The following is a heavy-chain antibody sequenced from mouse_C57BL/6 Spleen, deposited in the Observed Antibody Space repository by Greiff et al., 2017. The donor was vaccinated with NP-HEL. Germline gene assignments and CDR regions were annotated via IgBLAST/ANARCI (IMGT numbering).Heavy chain of an antibody. D-gene: IGHD3-2*02. CDR2: INPGSGGT. CDR3: AREWAAQATYYFDY. CDR1: GYAFTNYL. Sequence: QVQLQQSGAELVRPGTSVKVSCKASGYAFTNYLIEWVKQRPGQGLEWIGLINPGSGGTNYNEKFKGKATLTADKSSSTAYMQLSSLTSEDSAVYFCAREWAAQATYYFDYWGQGTTLTVSS. V-gene: IGHV1-54*01. J-gene: IGHJ2*01.